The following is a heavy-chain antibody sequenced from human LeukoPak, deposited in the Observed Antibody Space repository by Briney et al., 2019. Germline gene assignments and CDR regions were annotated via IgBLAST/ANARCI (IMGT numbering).Heavy chain of an antibody. CDR1: GFTFSSYE. CDR3: ARQTYYYDSSGYYYDYYYYYYMDV. CDR2: INWNGGST. Sequence: GGSLRLSCAASGFTFSSYEMNWVRQAPGKGLEWVSGINWNGGSTGYADSVKGRFTISRDNAKNSLYLQMNSLRAEDTALYYCARQTYYYDSSGYYYDYYYYYYMDVWGKGTTVTVSS. J-gene: IGHJ6*03. D-gene: IGHD3-22*01. V-gene: IGHV3-20*04.